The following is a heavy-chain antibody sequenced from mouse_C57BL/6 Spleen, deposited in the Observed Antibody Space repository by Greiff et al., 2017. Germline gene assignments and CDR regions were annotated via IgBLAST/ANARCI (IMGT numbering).Heavy chain of an antibody. Sequence: VQLQQSGAELVKPGASVKLSCKASGYTFTSYWMQWVKQRPGQGLEWIGEIDPSDSYTNYNQKFKGKATLTVDTSSSTAYMQLSSLTSEYSAVYYCAREWGYGSSYGYFDVWGTGTTVTVSS. CDR1: GYTFTSYW. CDR2: IDPSDSYT. D-gene: IGHD1-1*01. CDR3: AREWGYGSSYGYFDV. V-gene: IGHV1-50*01. J-gene: IGHJ1*03.